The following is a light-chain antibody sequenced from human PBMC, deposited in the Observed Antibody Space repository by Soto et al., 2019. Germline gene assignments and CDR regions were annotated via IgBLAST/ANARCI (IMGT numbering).Light chain of an antibody. Sequence: AIQMTQSPSSFAASTGDRVTITCRASQDISSYLAWYQQKPGQAPKLLIYAASILQSGVPSRFSGSGSGTDFTLTISCLQSEDFATYHCQQYYSDPYTFGQGTKLEI. CDR3: QQYYSDPYT. CDR2: AAS. CDR1: QDISSY. J-gene: IGKJ2*01. V-gene: IGKV1-8*01.